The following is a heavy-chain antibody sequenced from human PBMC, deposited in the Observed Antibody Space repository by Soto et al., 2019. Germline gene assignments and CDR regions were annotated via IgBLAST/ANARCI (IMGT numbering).Heavy chain of an antibody. Sequence: EVQLVASGGDLVQPGGSLRLSCATSDFTFRNYWLNWVRQAPGKGLEWVANISPDGGTTNYVDSVKGRFTVSIDNVRNSVSLQMNSLRVEDTAVYFCFGGNGGPQWGQGTLVTVSS. CDR3: FGGNGGPQ. J-gene: IGHJ4*02. V-gene: IGHV3-7*03. CDR2: ISPDGGTT. D-gene: IGHD3-16*01. CDR1: DFTFRNYW.